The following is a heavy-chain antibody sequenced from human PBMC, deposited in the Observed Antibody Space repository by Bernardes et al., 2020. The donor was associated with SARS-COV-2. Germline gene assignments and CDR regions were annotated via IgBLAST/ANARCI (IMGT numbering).Heavy chain of an antibody. CDR3: ARDLDRLYSGSRTDAFDI. Sequence: ASVKVSCKASGYTLSDYYMHWVRQAPGQGLEWMGWINPHSGGTNYAQKFQGRVTVTRDTPISTAYMEQSRLTSAETAVYYCARDLDRLYSGSRTDAFDIWGQGTMVTVSS. V-gene: IGHV1-2*02. CDR1: GYTLSDYY. J-gene: IGHJ3*02. CDR2: INPHSGGT. D-gene: IGHD1-26*01.